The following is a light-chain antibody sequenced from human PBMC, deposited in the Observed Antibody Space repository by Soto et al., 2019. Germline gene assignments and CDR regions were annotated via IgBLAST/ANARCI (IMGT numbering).Light chain of an antibody. J-gene: IGKJ1*01. V-gene: IGKV1-39*01. CDR3: QQTYSTPPT. CDR2: AAS. Sequence: DIQVTQSPSSLSSSVGDRVTITCRASENVDRYVNWYQQIPGKAPSLLISAASTLQSGVPSRFRGSESVTTFTLNIDSLQPEDFAMYYCQQTYSTPPTFDQGTKVE. CDR1: ENVDRY.